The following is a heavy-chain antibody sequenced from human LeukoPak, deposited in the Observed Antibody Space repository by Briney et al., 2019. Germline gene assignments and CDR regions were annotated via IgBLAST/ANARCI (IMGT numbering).Heavy chain of an antibody. Sequence: GGSLRLSCAASGFTFSTYYMSWVRQAPGRGLEWVSGIYGGGNSYYADSVTGRFTISRDNSRNTLYLQMNSLRGEDTAVCYCARELTVGATIDYWGQGTLVTVSS. CDR1: GFTFSTYY. D-gene: IGHD1-26*01. V-gene: IGHV3-66*02. CDR2: IYGGGNS. CDR3: ARELTVGATIDY. J-gene: IGHJ4*02.